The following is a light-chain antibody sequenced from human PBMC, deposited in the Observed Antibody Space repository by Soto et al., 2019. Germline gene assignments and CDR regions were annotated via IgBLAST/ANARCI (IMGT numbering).Light chain of an antibody. V-gene: IGKV2-40*01. CDR2: TVY. J-gene: IGKJ4*01. CDR1: QSLLDRDDGNIY. Sequence: EIVMTQTPLSLPVTPGEPASISCRSSQSLLDRDDGNIYLDWYVQKPGQSQQLXIYTVYYRAPGVQDRFSGIGSGTDFTLQISRVEADDVGVYYCLQRLEFPLTFGGGTKVDIK. CDR3: LQRLEFPLT.